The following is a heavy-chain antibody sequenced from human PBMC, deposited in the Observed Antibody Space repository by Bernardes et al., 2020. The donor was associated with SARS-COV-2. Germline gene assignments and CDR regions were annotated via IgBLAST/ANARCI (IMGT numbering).Heavy chain of an antibody. Sequence: ASVKVSCKVSGYTLTELSMHWVRQAPGKGLEWMGGFDPEDGETIYAQKFQGRVTMTEDTSTDTAYMELSSLRSEDTAVYYCAIVPAIFGSMSPGYWGQGTLVTVSS. J-gene: IGHJ4*02. D-gene: IGHD3-3*01. CDR1: GYTLTELS. CDR2: FDPEDGET. CDR3: AIVPAIFGSMSPGY. V-gene: IGHV1-24*01.